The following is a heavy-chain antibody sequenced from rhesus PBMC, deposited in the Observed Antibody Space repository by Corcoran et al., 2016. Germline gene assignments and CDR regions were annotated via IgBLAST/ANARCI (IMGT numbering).Heavy chain of an antibody. J-gene: IGHJ4*01. CDR1: GYTFTDYS. V-gene: IGHV1-138*01. CDR3: ERGVDY. Sequence: QVQLVQSGAEVKKPGSAVQFSCKASGYTFTDYSMTWVRQAPGQGLEWMGESNPKTGGTNYAQKFQGRVTMTRDTSTSTSYMEVSSLRSEDTAVYYCERGVDYWGQGVLVTVSS. CDR2: SNPKTGGT.